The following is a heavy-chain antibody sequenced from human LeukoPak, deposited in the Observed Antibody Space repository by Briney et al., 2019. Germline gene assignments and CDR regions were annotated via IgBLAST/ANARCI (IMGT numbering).Heavy chain of an antibody. Sequence: VSVRVSCKASGYTFTSYGISWVRQAPGQGLEWMGWISAYNGNTNYAQKLQGRVTMTTDTSTSTAYMELRSLRSDDTAVYYCARLRTKGLSGDWGQGTLVTVPS. CDR3: ARLRTKGLSGD. CDR1: GYTFTSYG. CDR2: ISAYNGNT. V-gene: IGHV1-18*01. D-gene: IGHD6-25*01. J-gene: IGHJ4*02.